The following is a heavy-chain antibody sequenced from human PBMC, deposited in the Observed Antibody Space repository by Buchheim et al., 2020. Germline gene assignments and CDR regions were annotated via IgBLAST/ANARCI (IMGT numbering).Heavy chain of an antibody. J-gene: IGHJ4*02. Sequence: EVQLVESGGGLAQPGGSLRLSCAASGFTFSRHDMHWVRQATGKGLEWVSTIGTAGDPYYPVSVKGRFTISREDAKNSLHLQMNSLRAGDTAEYYCARGVDTYGQYYFDYWGQGIL. CDR3: ARGVDTYGQYYFDY. D-gene: IGHD2-8*01. V-gene: IGHV3-13*05. CDR1: GFTFSRHD. CDR2: IGTAGDP.